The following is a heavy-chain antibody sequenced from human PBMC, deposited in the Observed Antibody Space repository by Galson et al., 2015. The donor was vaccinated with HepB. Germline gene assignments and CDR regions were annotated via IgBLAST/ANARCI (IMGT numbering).Heavy chain of an antibody. CDR1: GGTFSRIA. J-gene: IGHJ3*01. D-gene: IGHD3-16*02. V-gene: IGHV1-69*13. Sequence: PVKVSCTSSGGTFSRIAISWVRQAPGQGLDWIGGIIPRFATANYAQQFQGRVTLTADEATNTAYMDVSSLRAEDTAVYYCANSQGGLRVGELSFDALDFWGQGTMVTVSS. CDR2: IIPRFATA. CDR3: ANSQGGLRVGELSFDALDF.